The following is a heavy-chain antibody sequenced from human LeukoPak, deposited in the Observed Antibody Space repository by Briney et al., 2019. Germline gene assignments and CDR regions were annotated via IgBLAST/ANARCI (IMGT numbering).Heavy chain of an antibody. Sequence: GGSLRLSCAASGITFINAWMNWVRQAPGEGLEWVGRIKSRSDGGTTDYATPVKGRFTISRDDPKTTVYLQMDSLKTEDTAVYYCTTPLTTVTTLPFDSWGQGTLVTVSS. CDR1: GITFINAW. V-gene: IGHV3-15*01. J-gene: IGHJ4*02. D-gene: IGHD4-17*01. CDR2: IKSRSDGGTT. CDR3: TTPLTTVTTLPFDS.